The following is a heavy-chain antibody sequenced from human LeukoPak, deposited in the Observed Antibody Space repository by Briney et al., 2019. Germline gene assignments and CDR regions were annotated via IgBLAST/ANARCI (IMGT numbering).Heavy chain of an antibody. CDR1: GGSISSYY. Sequence: PSETLSLTCTVSGGSISSYYWSWIRQPPGKGLEWIGYIYYSGSTNYNPSLKSRVTISVDTSKNQFSLKLSSVTAADTAVYYCAKVDSSGRFDYWGQGTLVTVSS. V-gene: IGHV4-59*01. D-gene: IGHD3-22*01. CDR2: IYYSGST. J-gene: IGHJ4*02. CDR3: AKVDSSGRFDY.